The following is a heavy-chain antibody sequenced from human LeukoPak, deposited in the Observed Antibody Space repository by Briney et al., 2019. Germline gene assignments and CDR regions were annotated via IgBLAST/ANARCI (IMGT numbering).Heavy chain of an antibody. D-gene: IGHD3-10*01. CDR2: IYTSGTT. CDR3: ARDDFYGSGRRSGVFDY. CDR1: GGSISSYY. V-gene: IGHV4-4*07. Sequence: SETLSLTCTVSGGSISSYYWSWIRQPAGKGLEWIGRIYTSGTTTYNPSLRSRVTMSVDTSKNQLSLRLSSVTAADTAVYYCARDDFYGSGRRSGVFDYWGQGTLVTVSS. J-gene: IGHJ4*02.